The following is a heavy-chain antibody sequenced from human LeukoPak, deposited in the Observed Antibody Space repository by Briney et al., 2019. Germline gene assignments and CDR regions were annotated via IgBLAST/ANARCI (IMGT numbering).Heavy chain of an antibody. J-gene: IGHJ4*02. CDR3: ARESLNDYGDYHYDY. Sequence: GGSLRLSCAASGFTFSSYAMHWVRQAPGKGLEWVAVISYDGSNKYYADSVKGRFTISRDNSKSTLYLQMNSLRAEDTAVYYCARESLNDYGDYHYDYWGQGTLVTVSS. CDR1: GFTFSSYA. CDR2: ISYDGSNK. D-gene: IGHD4-17*01. V-gene: IGHV3-30-3*01.